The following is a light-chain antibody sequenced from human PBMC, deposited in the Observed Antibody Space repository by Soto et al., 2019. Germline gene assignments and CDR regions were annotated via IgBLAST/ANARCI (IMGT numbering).Light chain of an antibody. CDR1: QSISNW. CDR3: QQANSFPIT. J-gene: IGKJ5*01. V-gene: IGKV1-12*01. Sequence: DIQMTQSPSTLSAFVGDRVTITCRASQSISNWLAWYQQKPGKAPKLLIYDASSLESGVPSRFSGSGSGTDFTLTINSLQPEDFATYFCQQANSFPITFGQGTRLEIK. CDR2: DAS.